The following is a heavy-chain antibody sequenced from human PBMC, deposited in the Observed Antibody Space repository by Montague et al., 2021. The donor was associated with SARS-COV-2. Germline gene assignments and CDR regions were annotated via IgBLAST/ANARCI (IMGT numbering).Heavy chain of an antibody. CDR3: TRHFTGSGDAFDN. CDR1: GGSVSSSSYY. D-gene: IGHD3-10*01. V-gene: IGHV4-39*01. CDR2: IYYTGST. Sequence: SETLSLTCTVSGGSVSSSSYYWGWIRQPPGKGLEWIGSIYYTGSTYCNPSLKSRITISVDTSNNQFSLKLSSVTAADTAVYYCTRHFTGSGDAFDNWGQGTMVTVSS. J-gene: IGHJ3*02.